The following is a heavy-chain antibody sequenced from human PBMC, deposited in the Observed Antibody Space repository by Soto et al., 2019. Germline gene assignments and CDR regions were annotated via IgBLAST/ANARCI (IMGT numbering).Heavy chain of an antibody. CDR2: IYPGDSDA. Sequence: GESLKISCKGSGYSFSTHWVGWVRLMPGKGLEWMGIIYPGDSDARYSPPFKCQVTISVDESTTTAFLQWSSLRASDTAMYFCAGSQLDCVWGTSGYFDTWGQRTLVTISS. J-gene: IGHJ4*02. CDR1: GYSFSTHW. V-gene: IGHV5-51*01. D-gene: IGHD3-16*01. CDR3: AGSQLDCVWGTSGYFDT.